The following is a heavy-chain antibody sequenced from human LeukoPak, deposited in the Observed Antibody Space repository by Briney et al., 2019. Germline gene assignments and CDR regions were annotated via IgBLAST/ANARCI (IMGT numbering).Heavy chain of an antibody. Sequence: PGGSLRLSCAASGFTFSSYWMNWVRQVPGKGLEWVANIKEDGSEKYYVDSVKGRFTISRDNAKNSLYLQMNSLKAEDTAVYYCARDCSLNIVATCADYWGQGTLVTVSS. D-gene: IGHD5-12*01. CDR2: IKEDGSEK. CDR3: ARDCSLNIVATCADY. J-gene: IGHJ4*02. CDR1: GFTFSSYW. V-gene: IGHV3-7*01.